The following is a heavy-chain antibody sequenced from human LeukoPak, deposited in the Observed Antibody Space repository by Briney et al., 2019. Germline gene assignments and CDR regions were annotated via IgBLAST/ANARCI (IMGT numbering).Heavy chain of an antibody. CDR2: ISYDGSNK. D-gene: IGHD3-10*01. J-gene: IGHJ4*02. Sequence: GGSLRLSCAASGFTFSSYAMHWVRQAPGKGLEWVAVISYDGSNKYYADSVKGRFTISRDNSKNTLYLQMNSLRAEDTAVYYCARLELFGIGSLPTTYDYWGQGTLVTVSS. CDR3: ARLELFGIGSLPTTYDY. CDR1: GFTFSSYA. V-gene: IGHV3-30-3*01.